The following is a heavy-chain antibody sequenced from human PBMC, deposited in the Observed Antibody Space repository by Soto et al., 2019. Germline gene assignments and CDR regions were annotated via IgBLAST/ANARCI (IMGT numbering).Heavy chain of an antibody. CDR3: ATGYCRSDNLHFTH. V-gene: IGHV3-48*02. CDR2: ISGTSETI. J-gene: IGHJ4*02. CDR1: GFNFHTYT. Sequence: DVQLVESGGGLVKPGGSLRLSCAASGFNFHTYTMTWVRQAPGKGLEWVSYISGTSETIFYADSVKGRFTISRDNAKNSLYLQLNSIRDEETAVYYCATGYCRSDNLHFTHWGQGTLVTVS. D-gene: IGHD2-2*03.